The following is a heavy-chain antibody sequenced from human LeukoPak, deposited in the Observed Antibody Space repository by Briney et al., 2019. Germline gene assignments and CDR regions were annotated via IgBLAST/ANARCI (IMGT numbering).Heavy chain of an antibody. CDR2: ISYDGSDK. Sequence: GSLRLSCAASGFTFSSYAMYWVRQAPGKGLEWVAVISYDGSDKFYADSVKGRFTISRDSSKNTLYLQMNNLRPEDTAVYYCARARPSMWIDYWGQGTLVTVSS. CDR1: GFTFSSYA. CDR3: ARARPSMWIDY. J-gene: IGHJ4*02. D-gene: IGHD5-12*01. V-gene: IGHV3-30*04.